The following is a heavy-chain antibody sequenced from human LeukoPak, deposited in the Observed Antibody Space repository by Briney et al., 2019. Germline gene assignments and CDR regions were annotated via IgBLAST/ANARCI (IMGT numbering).Heavy chain of an antibody. CDR1: GFTFSYYG. Sequence: PGGSLRLSCAASGFTFSYYGMHWVRQAPGKGLEWVAFIRYDGNDKYYADSVKGRFTISRDTSRNTLYLQMNRLRLEDTAVYYCAKDLMRDRWFGESWGQGTLVTVSS. D-gene: IGHD3-10*01. CDR3: AKDLMRDRWFGES. J-gene: IGHJ5*02. CDR2: IRYDGNDK. V-gene: IGHV3-30*02.